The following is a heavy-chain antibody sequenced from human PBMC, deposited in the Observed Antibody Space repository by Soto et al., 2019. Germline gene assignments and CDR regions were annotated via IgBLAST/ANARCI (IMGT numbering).Heavy chain of an antibody. CDR3: VRSFLQGDF. V-gene: IGHV1-46*01. CDR2: INPNGGST. CDR1: GYTFIHYY. J-gene: IGHJ4*02. D-gene: IGHD2-21*01. Sequence: QVQLVQSRAEVKKPGASVKISCKASGYTFIHYYIHWVRQAPGQGLEWMAIINPNGGSTNYAQKFQGRVTVTSDTSTTTVSMELNSLESDDTAVYFCVRSFLQGDFWGQGTLVTVSS.